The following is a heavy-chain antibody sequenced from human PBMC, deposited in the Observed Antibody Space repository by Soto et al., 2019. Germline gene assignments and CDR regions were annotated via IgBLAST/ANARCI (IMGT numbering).Heavy chain of an antibody. J-gene: IGHJ4*02. V-gene: IGHV1-18*04. Sequence: ASVKVSCKASGYSFAAYGFSWVRQAPGQGLECVGWISAHNGDTHYSQKFQGRVTLTTDTSTNTGYMELRSLTSDDTAVYFCATEPIYYNDGSGYYPLGHWGQGTLVTVSS. D-gene: IGHD3-22*01. CDR2: ISAHNGDT. CDR1: GYSFAAYG. CDR3: ATEPIYYNDGSGYYPLGH.